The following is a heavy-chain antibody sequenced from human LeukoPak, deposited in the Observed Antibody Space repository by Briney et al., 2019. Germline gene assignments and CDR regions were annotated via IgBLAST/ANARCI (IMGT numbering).Heavy chain of an antibody. D-gene: IGHD2-21*02. CDR3: ARDCGSDCSQAFDI. Sequence: GGSLRLSCAASGFTFRSYWMSWVRQAPGRGLEWVADIKQDGTQKYYVDSVEGRITSSRDNVKNSLYLQMNSLRVEDTAVYYCARDCGSDCSQAFDIWGQGTMVTVSS. CDR2: IKQDGTQK. CDR1: GFTFRSYW. V-gene: IGHV3-7*05. J-gene: IGHJ3*02.